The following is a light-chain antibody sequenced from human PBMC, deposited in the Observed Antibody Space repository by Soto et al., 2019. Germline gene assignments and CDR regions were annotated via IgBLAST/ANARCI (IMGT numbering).Light chain of an antibody. CDR3: QSYDSSLSGSQV. CDR2: GNS. V-gene: IGLV1-40*01. Sequence: QSALTQPPSVSGAPGQRVTISCTGSSSKIGAGYDVHWYQQLPGTAPNLLIYGNSNRPSGVPDRFSGSKSGTSASLAITGLQAEDEADYYCQSYDSSLSGSQVFGTGTKVTVL. CDR1: SSKIGAGYD. J-gene: IGLJ1*01.